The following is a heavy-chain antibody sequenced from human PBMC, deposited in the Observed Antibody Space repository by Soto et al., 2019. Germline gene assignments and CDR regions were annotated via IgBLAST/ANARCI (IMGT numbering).Heavy chain of an antibody. J-gene: IGHJ5*02. CDR1: GGTFSSYA. V-gene: IGHV1-69*01. CDR2: IIPIFGTA. CDR3: ARDGYCSSTSCYSSPRLDP. D-gene: IGHD2-2*03. Sequence: QVQLVQSGAEVKKPGSSVKVSCKASGGTFSSYAISWVRQAPGQGLEWMGGIIPIFGTANYAQKFQGRVTSTADESTSTAYMELSSLRSEDTAVYYCARDGYCSSTSCYSSPRLDPWGQGTLVTVSS.